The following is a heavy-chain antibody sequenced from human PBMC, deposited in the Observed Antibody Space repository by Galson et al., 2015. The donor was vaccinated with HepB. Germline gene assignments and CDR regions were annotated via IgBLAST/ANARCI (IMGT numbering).Heavy chain of an antibody. CDR1: GFTFSDYY. V-gene: IGHV3-11*06. J-gene: IGHJ4*02. Sequence: SLRLSCAASGFTFSDYYMSWIRQAPGKGLEWVSYISSSSSYTNYADSVKGRFTISRDNAKNSLYLQMNSLRAEDTAVYYCARDLSYYGSGTSGYWGQGTLVTVSS. CDR3: ARDLSYYGSGTSGY. D-gene: IGHD3-10*01. CDR2: ISSSSSYT.